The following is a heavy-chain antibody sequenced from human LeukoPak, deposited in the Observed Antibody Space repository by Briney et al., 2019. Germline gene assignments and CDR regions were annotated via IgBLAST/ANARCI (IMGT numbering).Heavy chain of an antibody. CDR3: ARDPGHDTSSYGGLDF. V-gene: IGHV1-2*02. D-gene: IGHD4-11*01. Sequence: ASVKVSCKASGYTFTGYYMHWVRQAPGQGLEWMGWINPKSGDPIYVQKFQGRVTLTRDTSIDTVYLELSSLKSDDTAVYYCARDPGHDTSSYGGLDFWGQGTLVTVSS. CDR2: INPKSGDP. J-gene: IGHJ4*02. CDR1: GYTFTGYY.